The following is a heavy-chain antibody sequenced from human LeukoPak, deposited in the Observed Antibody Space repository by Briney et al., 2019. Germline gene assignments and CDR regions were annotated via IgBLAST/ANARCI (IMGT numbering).Heavy chain of an antibody. D-gene: IGHD3-3*02. CDR2: IIPIYGTP. CDR3: ARGKLGYYYYHMDA. V-gene: IGHV1-69*05. J-gene: IGHJ6*03. Sequence: GASVKVSCKASGGTLSGYAISWVRQAPGQGLEWMGGIIPIYGTPHSAQKFQGRVTITTDESTSTAFMDLSSLRSEDTAVYYCARGKLGYYYYHMDAWGKGTRSPSP. CDR1: GGTLSGYA.